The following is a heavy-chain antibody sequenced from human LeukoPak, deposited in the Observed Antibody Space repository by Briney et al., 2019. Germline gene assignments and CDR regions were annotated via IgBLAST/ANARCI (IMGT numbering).Heavy chain of an antibody. Sequence: GGSLRLSCAASGFTVSSSNYMNWVRQAPGEGLEWVSGIYTGGTTYYTDSVKGRFTISRDNPNNTLYLQMHSLRAEDTAVYYCAREISRFGIWGQGTLVTVSS. CDR3: AREISRFGI. J-gene: IGHJ4*02. CDR2: IYTGGTT. V-gene: IGHV3-66*01. CDR1: GFTVSSSNY. D-gene: IGHD3-16*01.